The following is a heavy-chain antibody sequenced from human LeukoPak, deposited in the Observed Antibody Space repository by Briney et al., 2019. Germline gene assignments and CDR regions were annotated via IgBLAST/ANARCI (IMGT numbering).Heavy chain of an antibody. Sequence: SQTLSLTCTVSGGSISSGGYYWNWIHQHPGKGLEWIGYICYSGSTCYNPSLQSRVTISVDTSKNQFSLKLRSVTAADTAVYYCASAYCTTTYCYIDYWGQGTLVTVSS. D-gene: IGHD2-2*02. J-gene: IGHJ4*02. CDR3: ASAYCTTTYCYIDY. CDR1: GGSISSGGYY. CDR2: ICYSGST. V-gene: IGHV4-31*03.